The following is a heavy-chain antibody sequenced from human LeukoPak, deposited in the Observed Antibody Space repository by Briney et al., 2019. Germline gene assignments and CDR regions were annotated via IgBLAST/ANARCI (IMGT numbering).Heavy chain of an antibody. D-gene: IGHD3-9*01. V-gene: IGHV3-7*04. J-gene: IGHJ4*02. CDR2: IKQDGSEK. Sequence: GGSLRLSCAASGFTFWMSWVRQAPGKGLEWVANIKQDGSEKYYVDSVKGRFTISRDNAKNSLYLQMNSLRAEDTAVYYCAREGTRGYDILTGSYYFDYWGQGTQVTVSS. CDR1: GFTFW. CDR3: AREGTRGYDILTGSYYFDY.